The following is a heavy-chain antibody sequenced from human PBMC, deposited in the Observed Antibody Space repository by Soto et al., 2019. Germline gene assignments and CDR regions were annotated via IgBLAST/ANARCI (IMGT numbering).Heavy chain of an antibody. CDR1: GFTFSSYG. CDR3: AKTPVERSGWIYYFDY. Sequence: QVQLVESGGGVVQPGRSLRLSCAASGFTFSSYGMHWVRQAPGKGLEWVAVISYDGSNKYYADSVKGRFTISRDNSKNTLYLQMKSLRAEDTAVYYCAKTPVERSGWIYYFDYWGQGTLVTVSS. D-gene: IGHD6-19*01. J-gene: IGHJ4*02. V-gene: IGHV3-30*18. CDR2: ISYDGSNK.